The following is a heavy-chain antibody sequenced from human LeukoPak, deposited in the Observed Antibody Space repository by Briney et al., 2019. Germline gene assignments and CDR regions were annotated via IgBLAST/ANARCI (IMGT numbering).Heavy chain of an antibody. CDR2: IYYSGST. CDR3: ARHPATGLLDY. J-gene: IGHJ4*02. V-gene: IGHV4-59*08. CDR1: GGSISSYY. D-gene: IGHD1-26*01. Sequence: SETLSLTCTVSGGSISSYYWSWIRQPPGKGLEWIGYIYYSGSTNYNPSLKSRVTISVDTSENQFSLKLSSVTAADTAVYYCARHPATGLLDYWGQGTLVTVSS.